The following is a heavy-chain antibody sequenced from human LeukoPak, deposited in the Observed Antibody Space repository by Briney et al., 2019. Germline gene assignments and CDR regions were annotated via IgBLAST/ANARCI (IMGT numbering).Heavy chain of an antibody. CDR3: ARLRSGYYTGFDY. J-gene: IGHJ4*02. CDR2: IYPGDSDT. Sequence: HRESLKISCKGSGYSFTSYWIGWVRQMPGKGLEWMGIIYPGDSDTRYSPSLQGQVTISADKSISTAYLQWSSLKASDTAMYYCARLRSGYYTGFDYWGQGTLVTVSS. V-gene: IGHV5-51*01. CDR1: GYSFTSYW. D-gene: IGHD3-3*01.